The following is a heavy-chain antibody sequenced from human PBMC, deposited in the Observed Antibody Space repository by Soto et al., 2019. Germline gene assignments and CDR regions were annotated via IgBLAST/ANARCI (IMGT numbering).Heavy chain of an antibody. CDR1: GDSISSRVYY. CDR3: ATSTMTSTWFDP. V-gene: IGHV4-39*01. D-gene: IGHD3-3*01. CDR2: FYYFGSP. Sequence: QLQLQESGPGLVKPSQTLSLTCSVSGDSISSRVYYWGWLRQPPGKVLAWLGNFYYFGSPYYTPSLKSRVTISVDTSNNQLSLRLRSVTAADTAVYYCATSTMTSTWFDPWGQGTLVTVSS. J-gene: IGHJ5*02.